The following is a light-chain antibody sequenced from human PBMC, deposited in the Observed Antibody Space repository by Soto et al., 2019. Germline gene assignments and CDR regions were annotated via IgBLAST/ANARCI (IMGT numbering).Light chain of an antibody. V-gene: IGLV2-14*01. CDR1: STDIGGYNY. J-gene: IGLJ1*01. Sequence: QSVLTQPASESGSPGQSITISCSGTSTDIGGYNYVSWYQQHPGKAPKLIIYEVSHRPSGVPDRFSGSKSGSTASLTISGLQAEDEADYYCSSYSSSDTLHVFGTPTKLTVL. CDR3: SSYSSSDTLHV. CDR2: EVS.